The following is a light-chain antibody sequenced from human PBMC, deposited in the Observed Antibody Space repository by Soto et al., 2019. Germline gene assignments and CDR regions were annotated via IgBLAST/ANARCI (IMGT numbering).Light chain of an antibody. J-gene: IGKJ5*01. CDR2: DAS. CDR3: QQRYNWPPIT. Sequence: EVLLTQSPATLSLSPGERATLSCRASQTVINYLAWLQQKPGQAPRLLIYDASNRAAGIPARFSGSGSGTDFSLTISSLEPEDFAVYYCQQRYNWPPITFGQGTRLEIK. CDR1: QTVINY. V-gene: IGKV3-11*01.